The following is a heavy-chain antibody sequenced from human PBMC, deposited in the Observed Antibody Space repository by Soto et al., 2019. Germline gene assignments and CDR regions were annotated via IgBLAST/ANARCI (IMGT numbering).Heavy chain of an antibody. J-gene: IGHJ6*02. D-gene: IGHD2-21*02. CDR1: GYTFTSYG. CDR2: ISAYNGNT. V-gene: IGHV1-18*04. Sequence: ASVKVSCKASGYTFTSYGISWVRQAPGQGLEWMGWISAYNGNTNYAQKLQGRVTMTTDTSTSTAYMELRSLRSDDTAVYYCARGRYCGGDCPNYYYYGTDVWGQGTTVTVSS. CDR3: ARGRYCGGDCPNYYYYGTDV.